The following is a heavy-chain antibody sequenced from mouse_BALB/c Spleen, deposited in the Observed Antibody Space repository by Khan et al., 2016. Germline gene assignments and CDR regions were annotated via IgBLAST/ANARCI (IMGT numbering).Heavy chain of an antibody. CDR3: SRRDYGSLYYFDY. J-gene: IGHJ2*01. CDR1: GYTFTSYW. CDR2: IYPGDGDT. D-gene: IGHD1-1*01. Sequence: QVQLKESGAELARPGASVKLSCKASGYTFTSYWMQWVKQRPGQGLEWIGAIYPGDGDTRYTQKFKGKATLTADQSSSTAYMQLSSLASEDSAVYYCSRRDYGSLYYFDYWGQGTTLTVSS. V-gene: IGHV1-87*01.